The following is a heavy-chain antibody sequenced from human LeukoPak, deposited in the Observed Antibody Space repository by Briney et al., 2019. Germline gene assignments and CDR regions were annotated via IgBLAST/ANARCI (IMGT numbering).Heavy chain of an antibody. CDR2: INPSGGST. V-gene: IGHV1-46*01. D-gene: IGHD6-13*01. Sequence: ASVKVSCKASGYTFTGYYMHWVRQAPGQGLEWMGIINPSGGSTSCAQKFQGRVTMTRDMSTSTVYMELSSLRSEDTAVYYCASDSSSWRGYYYYYYMDVWGKGTTVTVSS. CDR1: GYTFTGYY. J-gene: IGHJ6*03. CDR3: ASDSSSWRGYYYYYYMDV.